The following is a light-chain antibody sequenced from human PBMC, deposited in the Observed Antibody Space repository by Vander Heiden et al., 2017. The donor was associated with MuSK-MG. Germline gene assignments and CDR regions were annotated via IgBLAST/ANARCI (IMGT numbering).Light chain of an antibody. CDR1: QDISNY. J-gene: IGKJ4*01. CDR2: DAS. Sequence: DIQMTQSPSSLSASVGDRATITCQASQDISNYLNWYQQKPGKATKLLIYDASNLETGVPSRFSGSGSGTDFTFTISSLQPEDIATYYCQQYGNLPPLTFGGGTKVEIK. V-gene: IGKV1-33*01. CDR3: QQYGNLPPLT.